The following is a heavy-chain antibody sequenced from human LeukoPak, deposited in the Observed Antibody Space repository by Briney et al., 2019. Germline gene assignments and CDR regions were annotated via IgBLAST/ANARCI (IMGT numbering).Heavy chain of an antibody. V-gene: IGHV3-21*01. CDR2: ISISSNYI. D-gene: IGHD3-22*01. Sequence: PGGSLRLSCAASGFTFSRYSMNWVRQAPGKGLEWVSSISISSNYIYYTDSVKGRCTISRDNGKNSLYLQMNSLRAEDTAVYFCARGRGYYDSSGYDAFDIWGQGTMVTVSS. CDR3: ARGRGYYDSSGYDAFDI. J-gene: IGHJ3*02. CDR1: GFTFSRYS.